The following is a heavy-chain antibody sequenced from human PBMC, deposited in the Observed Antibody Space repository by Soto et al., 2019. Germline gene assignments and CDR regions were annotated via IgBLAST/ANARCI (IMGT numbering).Heavy chain of an antibody. D-gene: IGHD3-10*01. CDR2: ISWNSGSI. CDR3: AKGLYGSGSYYVDY. V-gene: IGHV3-9*01. CDR1: GFTFDDYA. J-gene: IGHJ4*02. Sequence: GGSLRLSCAASGFTFDDYAMHWVRQAPGKGLEWVSGISWNSGSIGYADSVKGRFTISRDNAKNSLHLQMNSLRAEDTALYYCAKGLYGSGSYYVDYWGQGTLVTVSS.